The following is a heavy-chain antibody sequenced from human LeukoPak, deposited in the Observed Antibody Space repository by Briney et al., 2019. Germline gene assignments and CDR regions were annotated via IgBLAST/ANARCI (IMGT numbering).Heavy chain of an antibody. CDR2: ITASGTAM. D-gene: IGHD1-26*01. J-gene: IGHJ4*02. CDR1: GFTFSSYS. Sequence: GGSLRLSCAASGFTFSSYSMNWVRQAPGKGLEWVSHITASGTAMFYADSVKGRFTISRDNAKNSLYLQMNSPRDEDTAVYYCASSGSYRFDYWGQGTLVTVSS. CDR3: ASSGSYRFDY. V-gene: IGHV3-48*02.